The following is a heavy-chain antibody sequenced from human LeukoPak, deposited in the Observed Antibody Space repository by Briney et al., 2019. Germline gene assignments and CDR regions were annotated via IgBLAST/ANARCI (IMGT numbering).Heavy chain of an antibody. D-gene: IGHD3-3*01. V-gene: IGHV3-30-3*01. J-gene: IGHJ4*02. CDR3: ARPEGDFWSGYLKLDY. CDR2: ISYDGSNK. Sequence: PGRSLRLSRAASGFTFSSYAMHWVRQAPGKGLEWVAVISYDGSNKFYADSVKGRFTISRDNSKNTLYLQMNSLRAEDTAVYYCARPEGDFWSGYLKLDYWGQGTLVTVSS. CDR1: GFTFSSYA.